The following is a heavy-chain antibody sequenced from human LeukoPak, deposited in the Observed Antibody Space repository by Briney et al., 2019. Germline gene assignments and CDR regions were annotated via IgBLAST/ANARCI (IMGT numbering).Heavy chain of an antibody. CDR1: GYSFANYW. D-gene: IGHD5-12*01. Sequence: GESLKISCKGSGYSFANYWIAWVRQMPGKGLEWMGIIYPGDSDTRYSPSFQGQVTISADKSISIAYLQWTSLKASDTAMYYCATSLRGYSGYDWNYWGQGTLVTVSS. CDR2: IYPGDSDT. J-gene: IGHJ4*02. CDR3: ATSLRGYSGYDWNY. V-gene: IGHV5-51*01.